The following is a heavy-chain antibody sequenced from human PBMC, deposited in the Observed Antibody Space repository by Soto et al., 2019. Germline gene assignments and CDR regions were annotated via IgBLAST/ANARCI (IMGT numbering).Heavy chain of an antibody. Sequence: GSLNGSCKAAGYSFTSYHGNWVRQANGQGLEWMGWMNPNSGNTGYAQKFQGRVTMTRNTSISTAYMELSSLRSEDPAVYYCARIGWFAHSFQHWGQGALVTVSS. CDR1: GYSFTSYH. J-gene: IGHJ1*01. CDR3: ARIGWFAHSFQH. D-gene: IGHD2-15*01. CDR2: MNPNSGNT. V-gene: IGHV1-8*01.